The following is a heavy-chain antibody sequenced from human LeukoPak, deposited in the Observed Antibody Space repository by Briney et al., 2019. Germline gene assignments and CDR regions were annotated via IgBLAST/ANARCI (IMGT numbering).Heavy chain of an antibody. CDR2: MNPDSGDT. J-gene: IGHJ4*02. D-gene: IGHD3-22*01. Sequence: ASVKVSCKASGDTFTNYDFYWVRKATGQGLEWMGWMNPDSGDTGYAQKFQGRLTMTRDTSISTAYMELSSLTSDDTAIYYCARGKEDYDGSDFPLLGFWGQGTLVTVSS. V-gene: IGHV1-8*01. CDR1: GDTFTNYD. CDR3: ARGKEDYDGSDFPLLGF.